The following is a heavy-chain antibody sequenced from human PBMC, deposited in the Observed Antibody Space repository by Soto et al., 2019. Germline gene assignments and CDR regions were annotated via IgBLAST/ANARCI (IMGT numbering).Heavy chain of an antibody. Sequence: QVQLVESGGGVVQPGRSLRLSCAASGFTFSSFAIHWVRQAPGKGLEWKAVISYDGSNKYYADSVEGRFTISRDNSKNAVFLQMNSLRPEDTAVYYCARAYPQVGSNYCDYWGQGTLVTVSS. D-gene: IGHD1-26*01. J-gene: IGHJ4*02. CDR1: GFTFSSFA. V-gene: IGHV3-30*04. CDR3: ARAYPQVGSNYCDY. CDR2: ISYDGSNK.